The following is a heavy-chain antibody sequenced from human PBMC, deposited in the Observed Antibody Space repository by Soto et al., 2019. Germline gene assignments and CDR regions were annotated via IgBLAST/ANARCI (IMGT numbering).Heavy chain of an antibody. D-gene: IGHD6-19*01. CDR1: GGSISSYY. CDR3: ARGGWSLDY. V-gene: IGHV4-59*01. J-gene: IGHJ4*02. Sequence: QVQLQESGPGLVKPSETLSLTCTVSGGSISSYYWSWFRQSPGKRLEWIGYIYYTGSSNYNPSLKGRVTMSVDMSKNQFSLKLSSVTAADTAVYYCARGGWSLDYWGQGTLVTVSS. CDR2: IYYTGSS.